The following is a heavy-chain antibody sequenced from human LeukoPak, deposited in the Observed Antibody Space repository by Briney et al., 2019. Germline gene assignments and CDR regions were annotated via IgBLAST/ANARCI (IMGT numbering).Heavy chain of an antibody. D-gene: IGHD2-2*01. Sequence: GGSLRLSCAASGFTFSSYTMSLVRQAPGKGLEWVSAISGSGGSTYYADSVKGRFTISRDNSKNTLYLQMNSLRAEDTAVYYCAKDRRGSTYVWGQGTTVTVSS. J-gene: IGHJ6*02. CDR1: GFTFSSYT. CDR2: ISGSGGST. V-gene: IGHV3-23*01. CDR3: AKDRRGSTYV.